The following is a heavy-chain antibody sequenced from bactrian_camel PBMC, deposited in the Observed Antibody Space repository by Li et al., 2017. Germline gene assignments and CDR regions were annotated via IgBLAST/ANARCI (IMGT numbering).Heavy chain of an antibody. Sequence: DVQLVESGGGSVQPGGSLRLSCTATGFTFEDVHAAWYRQAPGRRCELVSAFYRDGDTYYSRSVKGRFTISQDVTKNTLYLQMNGLKPEDTAKYYCAAQWDNWCYGGPRSSYDDRGQGTQVTVS. CDR3: AAQWDNWCYGGPRSSYDD. CDR2: FYRDGDT. J-gene: IGHJ4*01. CDR1: GFTFEDVH. D-gene: IGHD3*01. V-gene: IGHV3-1*01.